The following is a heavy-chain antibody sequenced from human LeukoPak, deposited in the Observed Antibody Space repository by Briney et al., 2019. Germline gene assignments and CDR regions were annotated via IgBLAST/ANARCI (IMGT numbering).Heavy chain of an antibody. Sequence: GGSLRLSCAASGFTFSSYGMHWVRQAPGKGLEWVAFIRYDGSNKYYADSVKGRFTISRDNSKNTLYLQMNSLRAEDTAVYYCAKEAEPYYYDAKTFDYCGQGTLVTVSS. CDR1: GFTFSSYG. CDR3: AKEAEPYYYDAKTFDY. J-gene: IGHJ4*02. V-gene: IGHV3-30*02. CDR2: IRYDGSNK. D-gene: IGHD3-22*01.